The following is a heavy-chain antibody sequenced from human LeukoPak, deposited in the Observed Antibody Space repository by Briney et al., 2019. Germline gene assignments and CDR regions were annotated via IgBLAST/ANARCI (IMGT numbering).Heavy chain of an antibody. CDR3: ARGGHCSGGSCYSDRGWFDP. J-gene: IGHJ5*02. D-gene: IGHD2-15*01. CDR1: GFTFSGYA. Sequence: GGSLRLSCAASGFTFSGYAMNWVRQAPGKGLEWVAYISSSSGTIYYTDSVKGRFTISRDNAKNSVFLQMSSLSGGDTAIYYCARGGHCSGGSCYSDRGWFDPWGQGTLVTVSS. V-gene: IGHV3-48*01. CDR2: ISSSSGTI.